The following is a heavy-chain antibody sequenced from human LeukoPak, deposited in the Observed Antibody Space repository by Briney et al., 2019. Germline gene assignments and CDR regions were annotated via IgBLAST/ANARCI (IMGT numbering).Heavy chain of an antibody. J-gene: IGHJ4*02. D-gene: IGHD1-26*01. V-gene: IGHV4-59*01. CDR1: GGSISSYY. CDR2: IYYSGST. CDR3: ARGDVQYVGGD. Sequence: SETLSLTCTVSGGSISSYYWSWIRQPPGKGLEWIGYIYYSGSTNYNPSLKSRVTISVDTSKNQFSLKLSSVTAADTAVYYCARGDVQYVGGDWGQGTLVTVSS.